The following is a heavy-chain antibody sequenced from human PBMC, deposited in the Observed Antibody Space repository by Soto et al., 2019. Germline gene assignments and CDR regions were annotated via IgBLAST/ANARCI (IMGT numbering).Heavy chain of an antibody. CDR2: IYYSGST. D-gene: IGHD6-19*01. CDR3: ARLGYSSGWYIGY. CDR1: GGSISSGDYY. Sequence: SETLSLTCTVSGGSISSGDYYWSWVRQPPGKGLEWIGYIYYSGSTYYNPSLKSRVTISVDTSKNQFSLKLSSVTAADTAVYYCARLGYSSGWYIGYWGQGTLVTVSS. V-gene: IGHV4-30-4*01. J-gene: IGHJ4*02.